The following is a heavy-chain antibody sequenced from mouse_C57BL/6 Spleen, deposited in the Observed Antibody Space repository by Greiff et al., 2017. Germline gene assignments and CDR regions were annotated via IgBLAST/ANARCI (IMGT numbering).Heavy chain of an antibody. Sequence: QVQLQQSGAELVKPGASVKLSCKASGYTFTSYWMHWVKQRPGQGLEWIGMIHPNSGSTNYNEKFKSKATLTVDKSSSTAYMQLSSLTSEDSAVYYCARSDYEGGGFDYWGQGTTLTGSS. D-gene: IGHD2-4*01. J-gene: IGHJ2*01. CDR1: GYTFTSYW. CDR2: IHPNSGST. CDR3: ARSDYEGGGFDY. V-gene: IGHV1-64*01.